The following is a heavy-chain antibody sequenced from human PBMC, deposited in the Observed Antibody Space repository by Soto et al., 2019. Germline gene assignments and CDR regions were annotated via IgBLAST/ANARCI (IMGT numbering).Heavy chain of an antibody. J-gene: IGHJ6*02. V-gene: IGHV1-69*01. CDR3: AASRGFYEAMDA. D-gene: IGHD3-22*01. Sequence: QVQLVQSGAEVKKPGSSVKVSCTASGGAFRNYAVSWVRQAPGQGLEWMGAVTPTFGAGVYAQKFQGRLTIFADESTNTAYLNVSSLTFEDAAIYYCAASRGFYEAMDAWGQGTTLTVSS. CDR2: VTPTFGAG. CDR1: GGAFRNYA.